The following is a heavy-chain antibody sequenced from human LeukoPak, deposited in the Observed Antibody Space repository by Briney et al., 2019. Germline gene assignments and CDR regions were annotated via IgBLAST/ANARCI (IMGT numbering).Heavy chain of an antibody. D-gene: IGHD1-26*01. CDR2: IIGSGGST. V-gene: IGHV3-23*01. CDR3: ARVLVSWVGAKQSHYFDY. CDR1: GFTFSSHY. Sequence: AGSLSLSCAASGFTFSSHYLTGVRQAPGKGLEWGTVIIGSGGSTYYEDSVKGRFTISRDNAKNPLYLQMNSLRAEDTAVYYCARVLVSWVGAKQSHYFDYWGQGTLVTVSS. J-gene: IGHJ4*02.